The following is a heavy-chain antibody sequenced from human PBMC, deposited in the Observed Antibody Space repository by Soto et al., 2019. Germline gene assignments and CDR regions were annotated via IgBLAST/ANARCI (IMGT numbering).Heavy chain of an antibody. CDR1: GASISSGGYY. CDR2: IYYSGST. V-gene: IGHV4-31*03. J-gene: IGHJ5*02. CDR3: AREPSP. Sequence: QVQLQESGPGLVKPSQTLSLTCTVSGASISSGGYYWGWIRQHPGKGLEWIGYIYYSGSTYYNPSRRSRVAISVGTSKNQFSLKLSSVTAADTAVYYCAREPSPWGQGTLVTVSS.